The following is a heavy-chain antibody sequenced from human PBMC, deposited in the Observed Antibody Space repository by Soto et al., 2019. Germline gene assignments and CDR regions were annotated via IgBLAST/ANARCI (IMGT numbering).Heavy chain of an antibody. D-gene: IGHD2-15*01. CDR2: IYYSGST. J-gene: IGHJ3*02. V-gene: IGHV4-30-4*01. CDR1: GGSISSGDYY. CDR3: ARELRCSGGSCYDAFDI. Sequence: SETLSLTCTVSGGSISSGDYYWSWIRQPPGKGLEWIGYIYYSGSTYYNPSLKSRVTISVDTSKNQFSLKLSSVTAADTAVYYCARELRCSGGSCYDAFDILGQGTMVTGSS.